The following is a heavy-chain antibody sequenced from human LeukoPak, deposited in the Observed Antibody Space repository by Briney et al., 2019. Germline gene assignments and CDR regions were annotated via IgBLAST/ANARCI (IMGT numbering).Heavy chain of an antibody. Sequence: SETLSLTCTVSGGSISSSNYYWGWIRQPPGKGLEWIGYIYYSGSTNYNPSLKSRVTISVDTSKNQFSLKLSSVTAADTAVYYCARELLWFGVNWFDPWGQGTLVTVSS. D-gene: IGHD3-10*01. V-gene: IGHV4-61*05. CDR2: IYYSGST. J-gene: IGHJ5*02. CDR1: GGSISSSNYY. CDR3: ARELLWFGVNWFDP.